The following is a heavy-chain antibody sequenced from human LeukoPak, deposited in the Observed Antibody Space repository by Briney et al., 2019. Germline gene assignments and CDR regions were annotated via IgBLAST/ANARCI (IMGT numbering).Heavy chain of an antibody. CDR2: INPNSGGT. J-gene: IGHJ4*02. CDR3: ARVDCSSTSCSLDY. D-gene: IGHD2-2*01. Sequence: ASVKVSCKASGYTFTGYYMHWVRQAPGQGLEWMGWINPNSGGTNYAQKFQGRVTMTRDTSISTAYMELSRLRSDDTAVYYCARVDCSSTSCSLDYWGQGTLVTVSS. V-gene: IGHV1-2*02. CDR1: GYTFTGYY.